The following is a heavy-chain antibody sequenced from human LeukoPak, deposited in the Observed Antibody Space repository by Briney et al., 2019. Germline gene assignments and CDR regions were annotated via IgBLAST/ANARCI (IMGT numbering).Heavy chain of an antibody. Sequence: ASVKVSCKASGYTFTDYYMHWVRQAPGQGLEWMGWINPNSGGANYAQKFQGRVTMTRDTSISTAYMELSRLRSDDAAVYYCAREGDYSNFWDPFDYWGQGTLVTVSS. D-gene: IGHD4-11*01. V-gene: IGHV1-2*02. CDR1: GYTFTDYY. CDR2: INPNSGGA. CDR3: AREGDYSNFWDPFDY. J-gene: IGHJ4*02.